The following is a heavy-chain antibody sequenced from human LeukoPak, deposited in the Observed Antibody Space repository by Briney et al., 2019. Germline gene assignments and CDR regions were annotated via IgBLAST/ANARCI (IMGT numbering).Heavy chain of an antibody. J-gene: IGHJ6*02. CDR3: ARGCSATSCLVFGMDV. Sequence: SQTLSLTCAISGDSVSSNSAAWNWIRQSPSRGLEGLGRTYYRSKWYNDYAVSVKSRITINPDTSKNQFSLQLNSVTPEDTAVYYCARGCSATSCLVFGMDVWGQGTTVTVSS. CDR1: GDSVSSNSAA. V-gene: IGHV6-1*01. D-gene: IGHD2-2*01. CDR2: TYYRSKWYN.